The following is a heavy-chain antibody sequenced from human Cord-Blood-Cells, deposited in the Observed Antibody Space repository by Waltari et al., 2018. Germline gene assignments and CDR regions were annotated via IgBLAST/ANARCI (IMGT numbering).Heavy chain of an antibody. V-gene: IGHV3-30-3*01. Sequence: AMHWVRQAPGKGLEWVAVISYDGSNKYYADSVKGRFTISRDNSKNTLYLQMNRLRAEDTAVYYCARNDYSNYVYYFDYWGQGTLVTVSS. J-gene: IGHJ4*02. CDR2: ISYDGSNK. CDR1: A. D-gene: IGHD4-4*01. CDR3: ARNDYSNYVYYFDY.